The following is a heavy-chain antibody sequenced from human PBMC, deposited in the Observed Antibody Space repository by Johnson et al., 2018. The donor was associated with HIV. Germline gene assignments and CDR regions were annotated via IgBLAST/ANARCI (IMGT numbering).Heavy chain of an antibody. CDR3: AKDMGVDTAMNPWAFDI. CDR1: GFTFSSSG. CDR2: IRYDGSNK. Sequence: QVQLVESGGGVVQPGGSLRLSCAASGFTFSSSGMHWVRQAPGKGLEWGAFIRYDGSNKYDADSVKGRFTISRDNSKNTLYLQMNSLIAEDTAVYYCAKDMGVDTAMNPWAFDIWGQGTMVTVSS. J-gene: IGHJ3*02. D-gene: IGHD5-18*01. V-gene: IGHV3-30*02.